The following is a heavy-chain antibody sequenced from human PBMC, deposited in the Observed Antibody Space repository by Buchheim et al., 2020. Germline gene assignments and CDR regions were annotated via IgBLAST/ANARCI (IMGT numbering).Heavy chain of an antibody. Sequence: QVQLVQSGAEVKKPGSSVKVSCKASGGTFSSYAISWVRQAPGQGLEWMGGIIPIFGTANYAQKFQGRVTITADKSTSTAYMELSSLRSEDTAVYYCASATRFLEWLSPSDYYYYMDVWGKGTT. CDR3: ASATRFLEWLSPSDYYYYMDV. CDR1: GGTFSSYA. J-gene: IGHJ6*03. V-gene: IGHV1-69*06. CDR2: IIPIFGTA. D-gene: IGHD3-3*01.